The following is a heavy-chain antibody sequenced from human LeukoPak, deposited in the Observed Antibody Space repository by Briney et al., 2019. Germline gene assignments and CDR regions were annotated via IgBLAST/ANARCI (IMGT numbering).Heavy chain of an antibody. V-gene: IGHV1-2*02. D-gene: IGHD6-6*01. Sequence: ASVKVSCKTSGYTFTSYDINWVRQAPGQGLEWMGWINPNSGGTNYAQKFQGRVTMTRDTSISTAYMELSRLRSDDTAVYYCARHSSSSGSRYYYMDVWGKGTTVTVSS. CDR1: GYTFTSYD. J-gene: IGHJ6*03. CDR2: INPNSGGT. CDR3: ARHSSSSGSRYYYMDV.